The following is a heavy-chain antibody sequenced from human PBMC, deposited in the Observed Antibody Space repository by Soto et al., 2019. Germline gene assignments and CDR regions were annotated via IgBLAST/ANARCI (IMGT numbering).Heavy chain of an antibody. CDR3: ARTESGYSYGFADV. CDR1: GFNFPTFW. J-gene: IGHJ6*02. Sequence: PGESLKISCKHSGFNFPTFWIAWVRQMPGKGLEWMGTIYPDDSDTRYSPSFQGQVTISADKSIQTAYLQWGSLKASDSALYYCARTESGYSYGFADVWGQGTRSPSP. V-gene: IGHV5-51*01. CDR2: IYPDDSDT. D-gene: IGHD5-18*01.